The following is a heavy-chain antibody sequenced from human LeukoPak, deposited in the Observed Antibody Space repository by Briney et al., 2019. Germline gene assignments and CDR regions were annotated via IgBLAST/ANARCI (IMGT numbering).Heavy chain of an antibody. J-gene: IGHJ5*01. CDR1: GNSFRSYC. V-gene: IGHV4-59*01. CDR2: IYYSGST. Sequence: PSETLSLTCTVSGNSFRSYCWSWIAQPPGKGLEWIGYIYYSGSTNYNPSLKSRVTISVDTSKDQFSRKLNSGTAADTAVYYCARGRNLGWFDYWGQRTLGTVSS. D-gene: IGHD3-16*01. CDR3: ARGRNLGWFDY.